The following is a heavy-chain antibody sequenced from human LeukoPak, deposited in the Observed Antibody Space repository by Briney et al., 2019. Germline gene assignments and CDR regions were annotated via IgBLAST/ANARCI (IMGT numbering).Heavy chain of an antibody. CDR3: AVEAVAAAMFGY. J-gene: IGHJ4*02. CDR2: INHSGST. CDR1: GGSFSGYY. D-gene: IGHD6-13*01. V-gene: IGHV4-34*01. Sequence: PSETLSLTCAVYGGSFSGYYWSWIRQPPGKGLEWIGEINHSGSTNYNPSLKSRVTISVDTSKNQFSLKLSSVTAADTAVYYCAVEAVAAAMFGYWGQGTLVTVSS.